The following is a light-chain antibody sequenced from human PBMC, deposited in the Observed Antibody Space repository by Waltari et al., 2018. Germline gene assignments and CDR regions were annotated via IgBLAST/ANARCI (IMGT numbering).Light chain of an antibody. CDR1: QSVSSY. V-gene: IGKV3-11*01. Sequence: EIVLTQSPATLSLSPGERATLSCRASQSVSSYLAWYQQKPGQAPRLLIYDASNRATGIPARFSGSGSGTDFTLTISSLEPEDFVVYYCQQRSNWPPSGITFGPGTKVDIK. CDR3: QQRSNWPPSGIT. J-gene: IGKJ3*01. CDR2: DAS.